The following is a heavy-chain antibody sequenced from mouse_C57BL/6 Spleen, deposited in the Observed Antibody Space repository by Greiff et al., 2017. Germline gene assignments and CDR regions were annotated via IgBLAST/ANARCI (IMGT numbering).Heavy chain of an antibody. CDR2: IDPSDSYT. CDR1: GYTFTSSW. J-gene: IGHJ4*01. D-gene: IGHD4-1*01. Sequence: QVQLQQSGAELVMPGASVKLSCKASGYTFTSSWMHWVKQRPGQGLEWIGEIDPSDSYTNYNQKFKVKSTLTVDKSSSTASMQLSSLTSEDSAVYYCARHDPGYAMDYWGQGTSVTVSS. CDR3: ARHDPGYAMDY. V-gene: IGHV1-69*01.